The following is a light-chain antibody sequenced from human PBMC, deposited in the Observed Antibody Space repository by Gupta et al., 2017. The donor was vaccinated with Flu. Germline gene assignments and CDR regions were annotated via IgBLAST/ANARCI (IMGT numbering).Light chain of an antibody. V-gene: IGKV1-5*03. Sequence: DIQMTQSPSTLSASVGDIVTITGRASQSIGSWLAWYRQKSGKAPNLLIYKTSTLKRGVPSRFSGSGSGTEFTLTISSLQPDDFAIYYCQQYKNYSRTFGQGTKVEI. J-gene: IGKJ1*01. CDR1: QSIGSW. CDR2: KTS. CDR3: QQYKNYSRT.